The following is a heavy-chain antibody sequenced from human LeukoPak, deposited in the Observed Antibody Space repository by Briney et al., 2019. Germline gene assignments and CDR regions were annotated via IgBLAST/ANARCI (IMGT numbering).Heavy chain of an antibody. J-gene: IGHJ4*02. CDR2: NQDESQK. Sequence: NQDESQKYYVDSVKGRFTISRDNAKNSLFLQMSSLRAEDTAVYYCARQYYYGSGSFFFDFWGQGTPVTVSS. CDR3: ARQYYYGSGSFFFDF. V-gene: IGHV3-7*04. D-gene: IGHD3-10*01.